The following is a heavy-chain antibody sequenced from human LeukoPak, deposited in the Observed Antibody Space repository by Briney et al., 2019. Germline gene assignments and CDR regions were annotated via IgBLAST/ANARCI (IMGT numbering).Heavy chain of an antibody. Sequence: VGSLRLSRAASGFTFSDYYMSWIRQAPGKGLEWVSYISTTSSYTDYAHSVRGRYTICRDNAKNLLYLQMNSLRPEDTAVYYCARDWYCSSSICYTDRNWFDPWGQGRLVTVSS. CDR3: ARDWYCSSSICYTDRNWFDP. V-gene: IGHV3-11*05. CDR1: GFTFSDYY. J-gene: IGHJ5*02. CDR2: ISTTSSYT. D-gene: IGHD2-2*02.